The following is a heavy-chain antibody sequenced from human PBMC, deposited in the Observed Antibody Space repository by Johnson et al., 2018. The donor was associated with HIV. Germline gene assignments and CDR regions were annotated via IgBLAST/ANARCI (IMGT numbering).Heavy chain of an antibody. D-gene: IGHD3-22*01. CDR1: GFTFSSYA. CDR2: ISYDGSNK. CDR3: ARESGGYYDSSGYPAPGAFDI. J-gene: IGHJ3*02. Sequence: QVQLVESGGGVVQPGRSLRLSCAASGFTFSSYAMHWVRQAPGKGLEWVAVISYDGSNKYYADSVKCRFTISRDNSKNTLYLQMNSLRAEDTAVYYCARESGGYYDSSGYPAPGAFDIWGQGTMVTVSS. V-gene: IGHV3-30*04.